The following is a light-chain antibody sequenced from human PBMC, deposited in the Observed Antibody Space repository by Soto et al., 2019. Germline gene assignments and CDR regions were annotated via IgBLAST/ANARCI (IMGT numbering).Light chain of an antibody. J-gene: IGKJ1*01. CDR1: QGIGNA. CDR2: GAS. CDR3: QQYNSYS. V-gene: IGKV1-17*01. Sequence: IQMTQSPSSLSASVGDRVTISCRASQGIGNALGWFQQRPGKAPNVLIAGASALMNGVPSTFSGSGSGTEFTLTIRSLQTDDFATYYCQQYNSYSFGQGTKVDIK.